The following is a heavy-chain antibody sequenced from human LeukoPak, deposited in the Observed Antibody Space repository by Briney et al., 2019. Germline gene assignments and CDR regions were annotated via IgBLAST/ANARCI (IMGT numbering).Heavy chain of an antibody. J-gene: IGHJ4*02. V-gene: IGHV4-39*01. D-gene: IGHD3/OR15-3a*01. CDR1: GGSFTTSSHY. CDR3: TRLTWTDADDF. CDR2: LYNSGST. Sequence: SETLSLTCTVSGGSFTTSSHYWGWIRQPPGKGLEWIGSLYNSGSTYYNPSLQSRVTVSVETSKNQISLKLTSVTTADTAVYYCTRLTWTDADDFWGQGTLVSVSS.